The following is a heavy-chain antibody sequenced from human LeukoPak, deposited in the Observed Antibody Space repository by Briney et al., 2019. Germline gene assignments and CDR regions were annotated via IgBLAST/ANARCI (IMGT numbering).Heavy chain of an antibody. V-gene: IGHV3-23*01. CDR3: ARDPHPYYYDSSGYYCDY. CDR1: GFTFSSYA. CDR2: ISGSGGST. Sequence: GGSLRLSCAASGFTFSSYAMSWVRQAPGKGLEWVSAISGSGGSTYYADSVKGRFTISRDNSKNTLYLQMNSLRAEDTAVYYCARDPHPYYYDSSGYYCDYWGQGTLVTVSS. D-gene: IGHD3-22*01. J-gene: IGHJ4*02.